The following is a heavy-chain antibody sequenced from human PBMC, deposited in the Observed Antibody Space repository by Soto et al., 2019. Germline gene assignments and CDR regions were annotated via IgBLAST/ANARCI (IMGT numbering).Heavy chain of an antibody. CDR2: IIPIFGTA. V-gene: IGHV1-69*12. D-gene: IGHD2-21*01. Sequence: QVQLVQSGAEVKKPGSSVKVSCKASGGTFSSYAISWVRQAPGQGLEWMGGIIPIFGTANYAQKYQGRVTITADESTSIAYTELSSQIAEGRAVYYGVGLDCGGECYYDAFEIWVQGTMVTVSS. CDR3: VGLDCGGECYYDAFEI. J-gene: IGHJ3*02. CDR1: GGTFSSYA.